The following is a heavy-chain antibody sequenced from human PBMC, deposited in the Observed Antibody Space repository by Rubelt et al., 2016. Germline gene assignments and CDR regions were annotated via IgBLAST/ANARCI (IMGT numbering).Heavy chain of an antibody. D-gene: IGHD3-10*01. Sequence: GKGLEWVSAISGSGGSTYYADSVKGRFTISRDNAKNSLYLQMNSLRAEDTAVYYCASSMGWGQGTLVTVSS. CDR2: ISGSGGST. J-gene: IGHJ4*02. V-gene: IGHV3-23*01. CDR3: ASSMG.